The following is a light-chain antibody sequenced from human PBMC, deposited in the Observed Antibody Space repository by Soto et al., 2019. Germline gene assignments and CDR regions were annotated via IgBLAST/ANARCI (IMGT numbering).Light chain of an antibody. Sequence: EIVMTQSPATLSVSPGERATLSCRASQSIGSTLAWYQQKPGQTPRLLIYDASTRATGIPARFSGIGSGTEFTLIICSLQSEDFAVYYCQHYKTWPLSFGGGTKVEI. CDR1: QSIGST. J-gene: IGKJ4*01. CDR3: QHYKTWPLS. CDR2: DAS. V-gene: IGKV3-15*01.